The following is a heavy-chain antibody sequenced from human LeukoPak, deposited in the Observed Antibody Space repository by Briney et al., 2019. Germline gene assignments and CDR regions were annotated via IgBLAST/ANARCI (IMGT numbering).Heavy chain of an antibody. CDR1: GITLSNYG. CDR3: AKRGVVIRVILVGFHKEAYYFDS. D-gene: IGHD3-22*01. J-gene: IGHJ4*02. Sequence: GGSLRLSCAVSGITLSNYGMTWVRQAPGKGLEWVAGISDSGGSTNYADSVKGRFTISRDDPKNTLYLQMNSLRAEDTAVYFCAKRGVVIRVILVGFHKEAYYFDSWGQGALVTVSS. CDR2: ISDSGGST. V-gene: IGHV3-23*01.